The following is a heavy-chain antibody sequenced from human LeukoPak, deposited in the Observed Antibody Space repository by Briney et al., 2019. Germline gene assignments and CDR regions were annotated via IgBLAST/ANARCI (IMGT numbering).Heavy chain of an antibody. J-gene: IGHJ4*02. CDR2: LNWNGDNT. Sequence: GGSLRLSCAASGFTFHDHGMSWVRQAPGKGLEWVSALNWNGDNTGYADPVKGRFTISRDNTKKSLYLQMNSLTAEDTAFYYCAREEGPYFDCWGQGTLVTVSS. CDR3: AREEGPYFDC. CDR1: GFTFHDHG. V-gene: IGHV3-20*04.